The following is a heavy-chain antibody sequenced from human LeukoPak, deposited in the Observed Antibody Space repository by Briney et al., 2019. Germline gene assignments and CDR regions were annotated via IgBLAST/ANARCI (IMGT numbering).Heavy chain of an antibody. CDR2: ISGSGGST. CDR3: AKGIGPSRTYYYDSSGYPFDY. D-gene: IGHD3-22*01. Sequence: GGSLRLSCAASGFTFSSYAMSWVRQAPGKGLEWVSAISGSGGSTYYADSVKGRFTISRDNSKNTLYLQMDSLRAEDTAVYYCAKGIGPSRTYYYDSSGYPFDYWGQGTLVTVSS. CDR1: GFTFSSYA. J-gene: IGHJ4*02. V-gene: IGHV3-23*01.